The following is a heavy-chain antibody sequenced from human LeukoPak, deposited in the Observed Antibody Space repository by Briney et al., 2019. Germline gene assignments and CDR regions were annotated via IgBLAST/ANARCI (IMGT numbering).Heavy chain of an antibody. Sequence: SETLSLTCAVYGGSFSGYYWSWIRQPPGKGLEWIGEINHSGSTNYNPSLKSRVTISVDTSKNQFSLKLSSVTAADTAVYYCARDRIAARPRPRYFDLWGRGTLVSVSS. CDR1: GGSFSGYY. CDR3: ARDRIAARPRPRYFDL. CDR2: INHSGST. D-gene: IGHD6-6*01. V-gene: IGHV4-34*01. J-gene: IGHJ2*01.